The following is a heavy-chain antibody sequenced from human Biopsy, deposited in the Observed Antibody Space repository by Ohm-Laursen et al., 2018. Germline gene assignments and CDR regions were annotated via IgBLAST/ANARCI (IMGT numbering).Heavy chain of an antibody. J-gene: IGHJ4*02. Sequence: GASVKVSCKASGYTFTSYDISWVRQAPGQGLEWMGWISPYNDKTSYPPKLQDRVTMTADTSTNTAHVELRSLRSDDTAVYYCARVFCTSTTCYGLLDNWGQGTVVTVSS. CDR1: GYTFTSYD. V-gene: IGHV1-18*01. D-gene: IGHD2/OR15-2a*01. CDR2: ISPYNDKT. CDR3: ARVFCTSTTCYGLLDN.